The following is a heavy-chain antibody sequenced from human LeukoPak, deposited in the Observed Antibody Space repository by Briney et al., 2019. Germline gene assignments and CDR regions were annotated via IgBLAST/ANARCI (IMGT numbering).Heavy chain of an antibody. V-gene: IGHV3-74*01. CDR3: ARENSGYDYGRYYYYGMDV. D-gene: IGHD5-12*01. CDR1: GFTFSSYW. J-gene: IGHJ6*02. CDR2: IKSDGSST. Sequence: GGSLRLSCAASGFTFSSYWMHWVRQAPGKGLVWVSRIKSDGSSTSYAASVEGRFTISRDNAKNTLYLQMDSLRDEDTAVYYCARENSGYDYGRYYYYGMDVWGQGTTVTVSS.